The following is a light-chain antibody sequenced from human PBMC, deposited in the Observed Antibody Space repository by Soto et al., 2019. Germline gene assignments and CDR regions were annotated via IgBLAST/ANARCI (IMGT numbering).Light chain of an antibody. CDR1: QGVSSY. J-gene: IGKJ4*01. V-gene: IGKV3-11*01. Sequence: EIVFTQSPATLSLSPGERATLSCRASQGVSSYLAWYQQKPGQAPRLLIYDASNRATGIPARLSGSGSGTDFTLTISSLEPEDFAVYYCQQRSNWLTFGGGTKVEIK. CDR2: DAS. CDR3: QQRSNWLT.